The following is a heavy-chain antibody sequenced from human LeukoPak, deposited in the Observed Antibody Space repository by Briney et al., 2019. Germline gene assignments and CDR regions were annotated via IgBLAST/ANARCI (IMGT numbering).Heavy chain of an antibody. CDR1: GGTLSSYA. Sequence: GASVKVSCKASGGTLSSYAISWVRQAPGQGLEWMGGIIPIFGTANYSQKFQGRVTITTDESTSTAYMELSSLRSEDTAVYYCASRIAARRYYFDYWGQGTLVTVSS. J-gene: IGHJ4*02. CDR3: ASRIAARRYYFDY. CDR2: IIPIFGTA. V-gene: IGHV1-69*05. D-gene: IGHD6-6*01.